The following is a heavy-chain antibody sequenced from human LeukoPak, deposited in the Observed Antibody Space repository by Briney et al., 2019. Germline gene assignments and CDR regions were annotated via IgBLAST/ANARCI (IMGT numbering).Heavy chain of an antibody. D-gene: IGHD3-16*01. V-gene: IGHV3-23*01. CDR3: ARDWGGFDY. CDR1: GFTFTSYA. Sequence: GGSLRLSCAASGFTFTSYAMSWVRQAPGKGLEWVSAISGSGDKTYNADSVKGRFTISRDNAKNSLYLQMNSLRAEDTAVYYCARDWGGFDYWGQGTLVTVSS. CDR2: ISGSGDKT. J-gene: IGHJ4*02.